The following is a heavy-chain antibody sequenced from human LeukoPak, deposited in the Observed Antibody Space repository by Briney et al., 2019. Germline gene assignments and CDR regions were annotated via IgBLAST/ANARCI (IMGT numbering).Heavy chain of an antibody. CDR1: GYTFTSYA. V-gene: IGHV7-4-1*02. CDR3: ARVASGWYYDSSGYYNTFDY. CDR2: INTNTGNP. D-gene: IGHD3-22*01. J-gene: IGHJ4*02. Sequence: ASVKVSCKAFGYTFTSYAMNWVRQAPGQGLEWMGWINTNTGNPTYAQGFTGRFVFSLDTSVSTAYLQISSLKAEDTAVYYCARVASGWYYDSSGYYNTFDYWGQGTLVTVSS.